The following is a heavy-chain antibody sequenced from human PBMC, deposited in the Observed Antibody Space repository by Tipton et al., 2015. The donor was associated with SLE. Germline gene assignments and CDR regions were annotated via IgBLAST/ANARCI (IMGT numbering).Heavy chain of an antibody. V-gene: IGHV3-11*01. Sequence: SLRLSCAASGFTFKNYYMSWIRQAPGKGLEWVSYISSSGTIIYYADSVKGLFTVSRDSDSLYLQMNSLGVEDTAVYYCARHPFSYYYMDVWGRGTTVTV. J-gene: IGHJ6*03. CDR3: ARHPFSYYYMDV. CDR1: GFTFKNYY. CDR2: ISSSGTII.